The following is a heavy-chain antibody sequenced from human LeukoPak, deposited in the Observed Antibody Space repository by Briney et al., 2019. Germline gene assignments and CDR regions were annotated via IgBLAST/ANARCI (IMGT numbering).Heavy chain of an antibody. V-gene: IGHV1-2*02. CDR3: ARSGPYSTNGVCPRSGMDV. J-gene: IGHJ6*02. CDR1: GYTFTGYY. CDR2: INPNSGGT. Sequence: ASVKVSCKASGYTFTGYYMHWVRQAPGQGLEWMGWINPNSGGTNYAQKFQGRVTMTRDTSISTAYMELSRLRSDDTAVYYCARSGPYSTNGVCPRSGMDVWGQGTTVTVSS. D-gene: IGHD2-8*01.